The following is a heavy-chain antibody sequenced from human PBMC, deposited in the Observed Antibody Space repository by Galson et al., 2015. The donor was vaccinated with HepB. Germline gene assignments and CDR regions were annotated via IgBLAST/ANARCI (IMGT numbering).Heavy chain of an antibody. V-gene: IGHV3-30*18. Sequence: SLRLSCAASGFTFSRYGMHWVRQAPGKGLEWVAVISYDGSNKYYADSVKGRFTISRDNSKNTLYLQMNSLRAEDTAVYYCAKDSRYYDSSGYNTWEPYYGMGVWGQGTTVTVSS. J-gene: IGHJ6*02. CDR3: AKDSRYYDSSGYNTWEPYYGMGV. CDR1: GFTFSRYG. CDR2: ISYDGSNK. D-gene: IGHD3-22*01.